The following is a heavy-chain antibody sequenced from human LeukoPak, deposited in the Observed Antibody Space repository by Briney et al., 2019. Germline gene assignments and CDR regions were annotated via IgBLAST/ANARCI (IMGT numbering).Heavy chain of an antibody. CDR3: ARDRGFCDGANCRASFDY. J-gene: IGHJ4*02. CDR2: ISAYNGNT. CDR1: GYTFTSYG. D-gene: IGHD4/OR15-4a*01. Sequence: ASVKVSCKASGYTFTSYGISWVRQAPGQGLEWMGWISAYNGNTNYAQKLQGRVTMTTDTSTSTAYMELRSLRSDDTAVYYCARDRGFCDGANCRASFDYWGQGALVTVSS. V-gene: IGHV1-18*01.